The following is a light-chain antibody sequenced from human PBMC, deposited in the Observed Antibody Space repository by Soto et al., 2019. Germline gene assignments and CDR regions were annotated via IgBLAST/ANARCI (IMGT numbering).Light chain of an antibody. CDR3: QQSYNTPRT. Sequence: DIQMTQSPSSPSASVGDRVTITCRTSQSISRYLNWYQHKLGTAPKLLIHGSFKLQSGVPSRFSGSGSGTDFTLTISSLHPEDFATYYCQQSYNTPRTFGLGTKVDIK. J-gene: IGKJ1*01. V-gene: IGKV1-39*01. CDR1: QSISRY. CDR2: GSF.